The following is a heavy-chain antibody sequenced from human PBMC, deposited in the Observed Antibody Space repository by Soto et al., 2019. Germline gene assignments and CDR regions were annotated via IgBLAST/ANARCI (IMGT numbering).Heavy chain of an antibody. Sequence: PVESLKISWKGSGYSFSNYWIGWVRQMPGKGLEWMGIVYPGDSDTRYSPSFQGQVTISADKSISTAYLQWSSLEASDTAMYYCARQVLQAPHYGMDVWGQGTTVTGSS. CDR2: VYPGDSDT. V-gene: IGHV5-51*01. CDR3: ARQVLQAPHYGMDV. J-gene: IGHJ6*02. CDR1: GYSFSNYW. D-gene: IGHD2-15*01.